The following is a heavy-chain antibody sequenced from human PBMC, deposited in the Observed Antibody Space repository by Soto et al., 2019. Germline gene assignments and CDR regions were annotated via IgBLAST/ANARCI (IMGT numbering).Heavy chain of an antibody. J-gene: IGHJ6*02. CDR1: GVTFSSYA. CDR3: ARSTVTTHLYYYGMDV. V-gene: IGHV1-69*01. CDR2: IIPIFGTA. Sequence: QVQLVQCGAEVKKPGSSVKVSCKASGVTFSSYAISWVRQAPGQGLEWMGGIIPIFGTANYAQKFQGRVTFTADESTSTAYMELSSLRSEDTAVYYCARSTVTTHLYYYGMDVWGQGTTVTVSS. D-gene: IGHD4-4*01.